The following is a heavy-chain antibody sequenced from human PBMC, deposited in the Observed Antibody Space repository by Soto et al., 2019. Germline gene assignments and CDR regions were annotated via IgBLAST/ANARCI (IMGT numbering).Heavy chain of an antibody. CDR2: IYYSGST. CDR1: GGSISSSSYY. CDR3: ARRTEYQLLLYYFDY. V-gene: IGHV4-39*01. D-gene: IGHD2-2*01. J-gene: IGHJ4*02. Sequence: SETLSLTCTVSGGSISSSSYYWGWIRKPPGKGLEWIGSIYYSGSTYYNPSLKIRVTISVDTSKNQFSLKLSSVTAADTAVYYCARRTEYQLLLYYFDYWGQGTLVTVSS.